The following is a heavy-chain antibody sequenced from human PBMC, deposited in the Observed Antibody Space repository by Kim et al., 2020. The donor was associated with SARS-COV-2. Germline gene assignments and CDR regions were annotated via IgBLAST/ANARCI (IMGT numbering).Heavy chain of an antibody. V-gene: IGHV3-11*01. J-gene: IGHJ4*02. D-gene: IGHD6-19*01. CDR3: ARDRSWQWLVHPTFDY. Sequence: SVKGRFTISRENAKNSLYLQMNSLRAEDTAVYYCARDRSWQWLVHPTFDYWGQGTLVTVSS.